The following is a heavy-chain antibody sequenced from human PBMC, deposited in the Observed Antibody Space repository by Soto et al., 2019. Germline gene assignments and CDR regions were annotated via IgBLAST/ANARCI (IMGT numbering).Heavy chain of an antibody. J-gene: IGHJ4*02. CDR1: GGSMNNFY. CDR3: ARYRSRHQWRDS. D-gene: IGHD6-13*01. CDR2: VSYAGIT. V-gene: IGHV4-59*12. Sequence: SETLALTCSVSGGSMNNFYWTRFRQPPGKGLEWIAHVSYAGITKYNPSLQSRVTISVDTSKSHFFLKLNSVSAADTAIYDCARYRSRHQWRDSWGQGTRVTV.